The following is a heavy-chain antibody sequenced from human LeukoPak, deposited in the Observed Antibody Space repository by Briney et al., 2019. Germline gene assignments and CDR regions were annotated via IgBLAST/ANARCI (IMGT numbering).Heavy chain of an antibody. CDR1: GGSISSYY. CDR3: ARRDHSSGWFHFDY. CDR2: ISYSGST. Sequence: SETLSLTCTVSGGSISSYYWSWIRQPPGKGLEWIGYISYSGSTIYNPSLKSRVTISVDTSKNQFSLKLSSVTAADTAVYYCARRDHSSGWFHFDYWGQGILVTVSS. J-gene: IGHJ4*02. D-gene: IGHD6-19*01. V-gene: IGHV4-59*08.